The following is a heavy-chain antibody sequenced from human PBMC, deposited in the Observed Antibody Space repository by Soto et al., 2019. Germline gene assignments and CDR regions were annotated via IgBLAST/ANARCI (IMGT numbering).Heavy chain of an antibody. J-gene: IGHJ1*01. CDR3: ARGLQQLVLGYFQH. D-gene: IGHD6-13*01. CDR2: IIPIFGTA. CDR1: GGTFSSYS. Sequence: GASVNVSCKSSGGTFSSYSMSWVRQAPGQGLECMGGIIPIFGTANYAQKFQGRVTITADESTSTAYMELSSLRSEDTAVYYCARGLQQLVLGYFQHWGQGTLVTVSS. V-gene: IGHV1-69*13.